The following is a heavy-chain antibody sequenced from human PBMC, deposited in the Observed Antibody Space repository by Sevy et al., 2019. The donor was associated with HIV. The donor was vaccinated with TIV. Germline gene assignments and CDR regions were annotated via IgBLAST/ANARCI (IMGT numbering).Heavy chain of an antibody. V-gene: IGHV3-48*01. CDR2: ISSSSSTI. J-gene: IGHJ6*02. CDR3: AREPAVTTYPALYYYYGMDV. Sequence: GGSLRLSCAASGFTFSSYSMNWDRQAPGKGLEWVSYISSSSSTIYYADSVKGRFTISRDNAKNSLYLQMNSLRAEDTAVYYCAREPAVTTYPALYYYYGMDVWGQGTTVTVSS. D-gene: IGHD4-17*01. CDR1: GFTFSSYS.